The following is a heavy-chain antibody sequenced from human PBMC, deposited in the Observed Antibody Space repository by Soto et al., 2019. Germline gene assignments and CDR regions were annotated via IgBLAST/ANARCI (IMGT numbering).Heavy chain of an antibody. D-gene: IGHD2-15*01. CDR3: ARGIRFCPRGGCYGYDY. Sequence: SATLTLTCALYGQSLSAYYWSWIRQPPGKGLEWIGEINHSGSTNCNPSLKSRVTISVDTSKNQFSLKVSSVTAADTAVYYCARGIRFCPRGGCYGYDYWGQGALVTVS. V-gene: IGHV4-34*01. CDR2: INHSGST. CDR1: GQSLSAYY. J-gene: IGHJ4*02.